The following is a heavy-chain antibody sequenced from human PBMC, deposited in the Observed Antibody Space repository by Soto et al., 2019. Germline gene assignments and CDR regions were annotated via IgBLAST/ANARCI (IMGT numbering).Heavy chain of an antibody. D-gene: IGHD3-9*01. V-gene: IGHV3-23*01. CDR1: GFTFSSYA. CDR3: AKDRYDILTGPHPDFDY. CDR2: ISGSGGST. Sequence: EVQLLESGGGLVQPGGYLRLSCAASGFTFSSYAMSWVRQAPGKGLEWVSAISGSGGSTYYADSVKGRFTISRDNSKNTLYLQMNSLRAEDTAVYYCAKDRYDILTGPHPDFDYWGQGTLVTVSS. J-gene: IGHJ4*02.